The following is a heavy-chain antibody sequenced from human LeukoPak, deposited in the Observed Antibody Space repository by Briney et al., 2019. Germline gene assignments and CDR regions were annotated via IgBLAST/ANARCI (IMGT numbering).Heavy chain of an antibody. D-gene: IGHD3-10*01. CDR3: ARRGSAFDT. CDR1: GYSFSSYW. Sequence: GESLKISCQGSGYSFSSYWIGWVRQMPGKGLEWMGIIHPADSETRNSPSFQGQVTISADKSINTAYLQWSSLKASDTAVYYCARRGSAFDTWGQGTMVTVSS. V-gene: IGHV5-51*01. J-gene: IGHJ3*02. CDR2: IHPADSET.